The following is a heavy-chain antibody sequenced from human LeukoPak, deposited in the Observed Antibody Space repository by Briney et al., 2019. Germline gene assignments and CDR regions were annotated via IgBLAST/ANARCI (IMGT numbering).Heavy chain of an antibody. CDR2: ISDSGGRT. D-gene: IGHD3-22*01. CDR1: GITLSNYG. J-gene: IGHJ4*02. Sequence: GGSLRFSCAVSGITLSNYGMSWVRQAPGKGLEWVAGISDSGGRTNYADSVKGRFTISRDNPKNTLYLQMDSLRAEDTAVYFCAKRGVVIRVILVGFHKEAYYFDSWGQGALVTVSS. V-gene: IGHV3-23*01. CDR3: AKRGVVIRVILVGFHKEAYYFDS.